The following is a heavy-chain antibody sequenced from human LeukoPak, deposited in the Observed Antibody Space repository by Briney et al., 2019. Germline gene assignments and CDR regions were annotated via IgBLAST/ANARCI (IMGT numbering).Heavy chain of an antibody. CDR3: ARDPGPGRGV. D-gene: IGHD3-10*01. V-gene: IGHV3-21*01. CDR2: ISSSSSYI. Sequence: GGSLRLSCAASGLTFSSYSMNWVRQAPGKGLEWVSSISSSSSYIYYADSVKGRFTISRDNAKNSLYLQMNSLRAEDTAVYYCARDPGPGRGVWGQGTTVTVSS. J-gene: IGHJ6*02. CDR1: GLTFSSYS.